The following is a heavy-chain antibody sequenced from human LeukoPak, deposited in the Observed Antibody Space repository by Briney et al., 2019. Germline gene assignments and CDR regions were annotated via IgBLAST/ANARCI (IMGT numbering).Heavy chain of an antibody. CDR1: GFTFSSYW. CDR2: INTDGSST. V-gene: IGHV3-74*01. J-gene: IGHJ4*02. CDR3: ARDHDYDSSGCFDY. D-gene: IGHD3-22*01. Sequence: GGSLRLSCAASGFTFSSYWMHWVRQAPGKGLVWVSRINTDGSSTTYADSVKGRFTISRDNAKNTLYLQMNSLRAEDTAVYYCARDHDYDSSGCFDYWGQGTLVTVSS.